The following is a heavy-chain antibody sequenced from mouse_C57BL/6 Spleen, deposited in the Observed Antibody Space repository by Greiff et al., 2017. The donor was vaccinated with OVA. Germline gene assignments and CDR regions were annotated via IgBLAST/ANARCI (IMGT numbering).Heavy chain of an antibody. CDR3: ARYGNYVATFDY. CDR1: GYTFTSYW. Sequence: QVQLQQSGTELVKPGASVKLSCKASGYTFTSYWMHWVKQRPGQGLEWIGNINPSNGGTNYNEKFKSKATLTVDKSSSTAYMQLSSLTSEDSAVYYCARYGNYVATFDYWGQGTTLTVSS. CDR2: INPSNGGT. D-gene: IGHD2-1*01. V-gene: IGHV1-53*01. J-gene: IGHJ2*01.